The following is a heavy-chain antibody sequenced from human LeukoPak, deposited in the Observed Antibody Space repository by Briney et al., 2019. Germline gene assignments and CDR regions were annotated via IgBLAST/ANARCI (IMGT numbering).Heavy chain of an antibody. J-gene: IGHJ5*02. V-gene: IGHV1-69*05. Sequence: SVKVSCKASGGTLSSYAISWVTQPPAQGLEGMGRIIPIFGTATYAQKFQGRPTITTDESTRSAYTELSRLRSEDTAVYYCASLSRGSFEQLGRPWGQGTLVTVSS. CDR1: GGTLSSYA. CDR3: ASLSRGSFEQLGRP. CDR2: IIPIFGTA. D-gene: IGHD6-6*01.